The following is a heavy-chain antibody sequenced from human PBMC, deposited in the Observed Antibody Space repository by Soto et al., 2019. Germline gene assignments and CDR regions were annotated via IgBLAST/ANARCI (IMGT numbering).Heavy chain of an antibody. CDR3: VRPDSTGYYSH. Sequence: GESLKISWKGSGYSFTNYWIGWVRQMPGKGLEWMGIINPADSDTRYSPSFQGQVTVSVDKSISTAYLQRGSLKASDTAMYYCVRPDSTGYYSHWGQGTPVTVSS. V-gene: IGHV5-51*01. J-gene: IGHJ4*02. CDR1: GYSFTNYW. D-gene: IGHD3-9*01. CDR2: INPADSDT.